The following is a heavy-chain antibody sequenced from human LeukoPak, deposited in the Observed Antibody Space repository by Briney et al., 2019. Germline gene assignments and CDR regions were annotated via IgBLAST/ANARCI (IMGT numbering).Heavy chain of an antibody. Sequence: ASVKVSCKASGGTFSSYAISWVRQAPGQGLEWMGGIIPIFGTANYAQKFQGRVTITTDESTSTAYMELSSLRSEDTAVYYCARDPIMITFGGVIVRRNYFDYWGQGTLVTASS. J-gene: IGHJ4*02. V-gene: IGHV1-69*05. CDR1: GGTFSSYA. D-gene: IGHD3-16*02. CDR2: IIPIFGTA. CDR3: ARDPIMITFGGVIVRRNYFDY.